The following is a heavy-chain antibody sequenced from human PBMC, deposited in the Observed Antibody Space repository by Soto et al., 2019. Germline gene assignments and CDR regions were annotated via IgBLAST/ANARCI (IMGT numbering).Heavy chain of an antibody. CDR1: GFTFSSYA. J-gene: IGHJ5*02. D-gene: IGHD3-22*01. Sequence: PGGSLRLSCAASGFTFSSYAMSWVRQAPGKGLEWVSAISGSGGSTYYADSVKGRFTISRDNSKNTLYLQMNSLRAEDTAVYYCAKPPRVDIYYDSSGYFGSGFWSWFDPWGQGTLVTVSS. CDR3: AKPPRVDIYYDSSGYFGSGFWSWFDP. V-gene: IGHV3-23*01. CDR2: ISGSGGST.